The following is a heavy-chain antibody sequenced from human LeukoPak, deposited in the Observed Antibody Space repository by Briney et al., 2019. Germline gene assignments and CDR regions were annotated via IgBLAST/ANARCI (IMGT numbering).Heavy chain of an antibody. J-gene: IGHJ3*02. Sequence: GGSLRLSRAASGFTFSSYWMSWVRQAPGKGLEWVANIKQDGSERYYVDSVKGRFTISRDNAKNSLYLQMNSLRAEDTAVYYCAREGWGSYWGAHRDAFDIWGQGTMVTVSS. CDR1: GFTFSSYW. CDR2: IKQDGSER. D-gene: IGHD1-26*01. CDR3: AREGWGSYWGAHRDAFDI. V-gene: IGHV3-7*01.